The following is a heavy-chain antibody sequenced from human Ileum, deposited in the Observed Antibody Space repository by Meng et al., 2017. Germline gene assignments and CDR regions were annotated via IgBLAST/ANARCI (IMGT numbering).Heavy chain of an antibody. CDR1: GLIFRDSW. J-gene: IGHJ4*02. V-gene: IGHV3-15*01. Sequence: GESLKISCVVSGLIFRDSWLIWVRQAPGKGLEWVGRTLSKAAGGTIDYAAPVKGRFTISRDDSRDTLYLQMNNLRTEDTAVYFCTCAGTPRTIDRWGQGNLVTVSS. CDR3: TCAGTPRTIDR. D-gene: IGHD2-21*01. CDR2: TLSKAAGGTI.